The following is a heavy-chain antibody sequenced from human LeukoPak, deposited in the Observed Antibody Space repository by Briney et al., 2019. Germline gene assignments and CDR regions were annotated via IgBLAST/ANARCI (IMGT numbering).Heavy chain of an antibody. Sequence: SVKVSCKASGGTFSSYAISWVRLAPGQGLEWMGGIIPIFGTANYAQKFQGRVTITADESTSTAYMELSSLRSEDTAVYYCARHEPEDWSFEYWGQGTLVTVSS. CDR3: ARHEPEDWSFEY. CDR1: GGTFSSYA. CDR2: IIPIFGTA. D-gene: IGHD3/OR15-3a*01. V-gene: IGHV1-69*13. J-gene: IGHJ4*02.